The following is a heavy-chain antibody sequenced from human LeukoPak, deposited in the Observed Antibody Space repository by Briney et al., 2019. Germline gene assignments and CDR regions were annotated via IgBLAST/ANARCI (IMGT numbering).Heavy chain of an antibody. CDR3: ARAGGVKTAALDLDY. V-gene: IGHV4-59*01. J-gene: IGHJ4*02. CDR2: IYYSGST. Sequence: SETLSLTCTVSGGSISSYYWSWIRQPPGKGLEWIGYIYYSGSTNYNPSLKSRVTISVDTSKNQFSLKLSSVTAADTAVYYCARAGGVKTAALDLDYWGQGTLVTDSS. D-gene: IGHD6-25*01. CDR1: GGSISSYY.